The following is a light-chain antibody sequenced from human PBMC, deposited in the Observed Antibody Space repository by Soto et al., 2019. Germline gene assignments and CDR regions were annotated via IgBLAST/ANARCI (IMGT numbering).Light chain of an antibody. V-gene: IGKV3-20*01. CDR1: QTISSTL. CDR2: GAS. Sequence: EIVLTQSPGTLSLSPGERATLLCRASQTISSTLLAWYQQKPGQAPRLLIYGASSRATGIPDRFSGSGSGTDFTLTSSRLEPEDFAVYYCQQFGSSPTFGGGTKVEIK. J-gene: IGKJ4*01. CDR3: QQFGSSPT.